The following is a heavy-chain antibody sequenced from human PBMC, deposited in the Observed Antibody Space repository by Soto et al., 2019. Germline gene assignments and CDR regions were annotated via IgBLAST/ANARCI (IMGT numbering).Heavy chain of an antibody. J-gene: IGHJ5*02. CDR2: IYPGDSDT. CDR1: GYSFTSYW. V-gene: IGHV5-51*01. D-gene: IGHD2-2*01. Sequence: GESLKISCTGVGYSFTSYWIGWVRQMPGKGLEWMGIIYPGDSDTRYSPSFQGQVTISADKSITTAYLQWSSLKASDTAMYYCAPGYCATTICDPWLDPWAQGTLVTVSS. CDR3: APGYCATTICDPWLDP.